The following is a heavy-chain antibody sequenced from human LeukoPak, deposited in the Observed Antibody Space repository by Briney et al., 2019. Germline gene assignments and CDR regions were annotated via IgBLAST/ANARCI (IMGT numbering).Heavy chain of an antibody. D-gene: IGHD4-17*01. J-gene: IGHJ4*02. Sequence: SETLSLTCTVSGGSISSSSYYWGWIRQSPGKGLEWIGSIYYSGSTYYNPSLKSRVTISVDTSKNQFSLKLSSVTAADTAVYYCAEGGVKHDYGFDYWGQGTLVTVSS. CDR3: AEGGVKHDYGFDY. V-gene: IGHV4-39*01. CDR2: IYYSGST. CDR1: GGSISSSSYY.